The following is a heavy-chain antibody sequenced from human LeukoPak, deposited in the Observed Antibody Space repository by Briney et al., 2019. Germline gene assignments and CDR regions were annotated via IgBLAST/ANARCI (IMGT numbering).Heavy chain of an antibody. J-gene: IGHJ5*02. CDR3: AREGTAGTNLNWFDP. V-gene: IGHV4-59*01. CDR1: GGSISSYY. CDR2: ISYSGST. Sequence: SETLSLTCTVSGGSISSYYWSWIPQPPGKGLEWIGYISYSGSTNLNPSLKSRVTISVDTSKNQFSLKLSSVTAADTAVYYCAREGTAGTNLNWFDPWGQGTLVTVSS. D-gene: IGHD1-1*01.